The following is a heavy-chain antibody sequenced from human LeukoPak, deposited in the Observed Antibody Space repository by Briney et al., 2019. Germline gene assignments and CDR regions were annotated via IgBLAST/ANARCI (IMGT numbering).Heavy chain of an antibody. CDR3: VRETVAGTFDF. Sequence: GGSLRLSCAASGFTLSDYYMSWIHQAPGKGLEWLSDIGSPDNRISYTDSLKGRFTISRDNPKNSLYLEMNSLRAEDTAVYYCVRETVAGTFDFWGQGTLVTVSS. V-gene: IGHV3-11*01. D-gene: IGHD6-19*01. J-gene: IGHJ4*02. CDR2: IGSPDNRI. CDR1: GFTLSDYY.